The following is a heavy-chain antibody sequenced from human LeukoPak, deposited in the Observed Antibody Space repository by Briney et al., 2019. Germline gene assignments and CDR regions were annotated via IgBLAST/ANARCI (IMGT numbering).Heavy chain of an antibody. CDR1: GFIFSTYG. D-gene: IGHD4-17*01. Sequence: GGSLRLSCAASGFIFSTYGMHWVRQAPGKGLEWVAFLRSDGSDKYYADSVKGRFTISRDDSKNTLYLQMNSLRAEDTAVYYCAEDPIPHHYDDYVPFDYWGQGTLVTVSS. CDR2: LRSDGSDK. V-gene: IGHV3-30*02. J-gene: IGHJ4*02. CDR3: AEDPIPHHYDDYVPFDY.